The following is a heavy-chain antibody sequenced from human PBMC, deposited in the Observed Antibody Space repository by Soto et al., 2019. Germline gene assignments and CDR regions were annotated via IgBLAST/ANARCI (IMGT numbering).Heavy chain of an antibody. CDR3: TLGSWSAETFDI. J-gene: IGHJ3*02. D-gene: IGHD6-13*01. V-gene: IGHV1-69*02. CDR1: GGTFSTYT. Sequence: QVQLVQSGAEVKKPGSSVKVSCKASGGTFSTYTIIWVRQAPGQGLEWMGRIIPMFNITNTAQRFQDRVTIIGDKSTSTAYLELSTLRSDDTSMYFCTLGSWSAETFDIWGRGTMVTVSS. CDR2: IIPMFNIT.